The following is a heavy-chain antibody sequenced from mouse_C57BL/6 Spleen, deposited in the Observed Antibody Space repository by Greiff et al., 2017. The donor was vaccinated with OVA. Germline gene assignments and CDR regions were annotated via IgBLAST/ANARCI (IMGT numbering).Heavy chain of an antibody. D-gene: IGHD2-13*01. V-gene: IGHV5-17*01. CDR3: ARPDWPYYAMDY. CDR2: ISSGSSTI. CDR1: GFTFSDYG. Sequence: EVMLVESGGGLVKPGGSLKLSCAASGFTFSDYGMHWVRQAPEKGLEWVAYISSGSSTIYYADTVKGRFTISRDNAKNTLFLQMTSLRSEDTAMYYCARPDWPYYAMDYWGQGTSVTVSS. J-gene: IGHJ4*01.